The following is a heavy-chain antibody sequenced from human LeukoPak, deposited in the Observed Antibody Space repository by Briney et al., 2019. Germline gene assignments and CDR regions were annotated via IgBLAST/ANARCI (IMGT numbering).Heavy chain of an antibody. J-gene: IGHJ6*02. D-gene: IGHD3-10*01. V-gene: IGHV1-8*01. CDR1: GYTFTSYD. CDR3: ARCPHFTMVRGVIIPTYGMDV. CDR2: MNPNSGNT. Sequence: GESLKISCKASGYTFTSYDVNWVRQATGQGLEWMGWMNPNSGNTGYAQKFQGRVTMTRNTSISTAYMELSSLRSEDTAVYYCARCPHFTMVRGVIIPTYGMDVWGQGTTVTVSS.